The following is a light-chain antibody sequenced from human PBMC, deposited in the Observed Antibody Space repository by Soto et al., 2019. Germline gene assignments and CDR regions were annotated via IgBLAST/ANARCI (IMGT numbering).Light chain of an antibody. V-gene: IGKV3-15*01. CDR3: QHYSTWLWT. Sequence: EIVMTQSPATLSVSPGERATLSCRASQSVDSKLAWYQQKPGQGPRLLIYGASSRATGIPARFSGSGSGTELHLTISSLQSEDFAVYCCQHYSTWLWTFGQGTKVEIK. CDR2: GAS. J-gene: IGKJ1*01. CDR1: QSVDSK.